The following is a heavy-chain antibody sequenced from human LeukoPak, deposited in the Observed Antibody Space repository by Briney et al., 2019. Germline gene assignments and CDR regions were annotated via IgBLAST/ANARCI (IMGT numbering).Heavy chain of an antibody. J-gene: IGHJ3*02. D-gene: IGHD1-26*01. V-gene: IGHV5-51*01. CDR3: ARTVGATRGKAAFDI. Sequence: GESLQISCQGSGYSFTSYWIGWVRQMPGKGLEWMGIIYPGDSDTRYSPSFQGQVTISADKSISTAYLRWSSLKASDTAMYYCARTVGATRGKAAFDIWGQGTMVTVSS. CDR2: IYPGDSDT. CDR1: GYSFTSYW.